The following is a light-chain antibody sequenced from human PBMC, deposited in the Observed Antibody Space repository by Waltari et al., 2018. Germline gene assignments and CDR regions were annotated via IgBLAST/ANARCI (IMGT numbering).Light chain of an antibody. CDR1: SSDSGGYEY. CDR2: DVT. J-gene: IGLJ2*01. V-gene: IGLV2-14*01. CDR3: SSFTSSTTGI. Sequence: SALTQPDSVSGSPGQSITISCSGISSDSGGYEYVSWYQQHPGKAPKVITYDVTNRPSGVSNRFSGSKSGSSASLTISGLQAEDEADYYCSSFTSSTTGIFGGGTKLTVL.